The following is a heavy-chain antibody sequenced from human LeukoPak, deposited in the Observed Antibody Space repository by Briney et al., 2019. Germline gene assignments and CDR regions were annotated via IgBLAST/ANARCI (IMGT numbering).Heavy chain of an antibody. Sequence: GGSLRLSCAASGFTFSSYAMSWVRQAPGKGLEWVSAISGSGGSTYYADSVKGRFTISRDNSKNTLYLQMNSLRAEDTAVYYCAKGGSGSRDCYCWFDPWGQGTLVTVSS. CDR3: AKGGSGSRDCYCWFDP. CDR2: ISGSGGST. V-gene: IGHV3-23*01. D-gene: IGHD3-10*01. CDR1: GFTFSSYA. J-gene: IGHJ5*02.